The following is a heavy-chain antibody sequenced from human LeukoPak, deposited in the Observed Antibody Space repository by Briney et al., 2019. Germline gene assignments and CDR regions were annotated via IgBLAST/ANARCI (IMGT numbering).Heavy chain of an antibody. J-gene: IGHJ4*01. Sequence: GGSLRLSCAASGFTFSSYSMNWVHQAPGKGLEWVSSISSSSSYIYYADSVKGRFTISRDNAKNSLYLQMNSLRAEDTAVYYCARDRGWQQFDYWGQGTLVTVSS. CDR3: ARDRGWQQFDY. V-gene: IGHV3-21*01. CDR1: GFTFSSYS. CDR2: ISSSSSYI. D-gene: IGHD5-24*01.